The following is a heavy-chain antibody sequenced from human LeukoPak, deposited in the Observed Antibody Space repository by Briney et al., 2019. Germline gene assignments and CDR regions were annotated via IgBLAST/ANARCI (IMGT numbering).Heavy chain of an antibody. CDR2: IIPVLGTA. D-gene: IGHD3-10*01. CDR3: ATSGGDYYYYSLDV. V-gene: IGHV1-69*13. Sequence: GASVKVSCKASGGTFSRYAISWVRQAPGQGLEWMGGIIPVLGTANYAQTIQNKVTITADESTSTAYMELSSLTSEDTAVYYCATSGGDYYYYSLDVWGKGTPVTISS. J-gene: IGHJ6*03. CDR1: GGTFSRYA.